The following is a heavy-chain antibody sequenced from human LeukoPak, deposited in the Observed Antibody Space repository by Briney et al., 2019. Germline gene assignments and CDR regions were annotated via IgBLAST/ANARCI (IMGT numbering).Heavy chain of an antibody. V-gene: IGHV1-18*01. CDR3: ARKQGWFGPLAADY. D-gene: IGHD3-10*01. J-gene: IGHJ4*02. CDR2: INAYNGNT. Sequence: ASVKVSCKTSGYTFTNFGITWVRQAPGQGLEWMGWINAYNGNTNYAQKFQGRVTMTTDTSTSTAYMELRSLRSDDTAVYYCARKQGWFGPLAADYWGQGTLVTVSS. CDR1: GYTFTNFG.